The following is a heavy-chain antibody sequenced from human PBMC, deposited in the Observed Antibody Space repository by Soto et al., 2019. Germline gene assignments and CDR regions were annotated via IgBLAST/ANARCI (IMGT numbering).Heavy chain of an antibody. J-gene: IGHJ4*02. CDR1: GGTFSSYA. V-gene: IGHV1-69*13. CDR3: AREGYSYGSYYFDY. Sequence: GASVKVSCKASGGTFSSYAISWVRQAPGQGLEWMGGIIPIFGTANYAQKFQGRVTITADESTSTAYMELSSLRSEDTAVYYCAREGYSYGSYYFDYWGQGTLVTVSS. CDR2: IIPIFGTA. D-gene: IGHD5-18*01.